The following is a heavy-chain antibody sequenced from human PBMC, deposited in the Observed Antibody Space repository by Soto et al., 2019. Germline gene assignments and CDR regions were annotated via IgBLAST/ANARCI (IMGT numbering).Heavy chain of an antibody. CDR3: ARGSRIRYSTESGAFDI. V-gene: IGHV3-30-3*01. CDR2: ISYDGSNK. J-gene: IGHJ3*02. D-gene: IGHD3-9*01. CDR1: GFTFSSYA. Sequence: GVSLRLSFAASGFTFSSYAMHWVRQAPGKWLEWVEVISYDGSNKYYANSVKGRFTISRDNSKNTLYLQMNSLTAEDTAVYYCARGSRIRYSTESGAFDIWGQGTMVTVPS.